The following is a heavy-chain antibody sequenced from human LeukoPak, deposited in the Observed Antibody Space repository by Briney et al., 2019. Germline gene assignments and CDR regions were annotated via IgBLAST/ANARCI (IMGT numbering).Heavy chain of an antibody. CDR2: IRVGGET. J-gene: IGHJ4*02. Sequence: GGSLKLSCAASGFTFSSYAMSWVRQTPGKGLEWVSAIRVGGETHYADSVKGRFTISRDNAKNTLYLQMNSLRAEDTAVYYCARARRYSSHALDYWGQGTLVTVSS. CDR3: ARARRYSSHALDY. CDR1: GFTFSSYA. D-gene: IGHD5-18*01. V-gene: IGHV3-23*01.